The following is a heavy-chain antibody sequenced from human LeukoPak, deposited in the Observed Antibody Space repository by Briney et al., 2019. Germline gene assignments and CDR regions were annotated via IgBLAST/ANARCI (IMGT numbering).Heavy chain of an antibody. CDR2: IKQDGNVK. J-gene: IGHJ6*03. Sequence: PGGSLRLSCTASGFTFSHCWMNWVRQAPGKGLEWVATIKQDGNVKYYVDSVKGRFTASRDNAKNSLYLEMNSLRAEDTGVYYCASSSPGYYYSHMDVWGKGTTVTVSS. V-gene: IGHV3-7*01. CDR3: ASSSPGYYYSHMDV. D-gene: IGHD2-2*01. CDR1: GFTFSHCW.